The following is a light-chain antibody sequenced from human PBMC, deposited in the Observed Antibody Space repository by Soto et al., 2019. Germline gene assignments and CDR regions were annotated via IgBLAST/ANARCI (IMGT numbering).Light chain of an antibody. V-gene: IGKV3-20*01. CDR3: HQFGRSPSMYT. Sequence: EIVLTQSPGTLSLSPGERATLSCRASQSVRSDYLAWYQQKPGQAPRLLIYGASSRATGIPDRISGSGSGTDFTLTISRLEPEDFAVDYCHQFGRSPSMYTFGQGTKLEIK. CDR2: GAS. CDR1: QSVRSDY. J-gene: IGKJ2*01.